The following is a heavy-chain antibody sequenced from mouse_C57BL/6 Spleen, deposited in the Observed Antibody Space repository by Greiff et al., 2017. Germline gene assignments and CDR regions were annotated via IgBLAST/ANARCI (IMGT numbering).Heavy chain of an antibody. CDR2: INPNNGGT. D-gene: IGHD3-2*02. V-gene: IGHV1-22*01. Sequence: EVKLQESGPELVKPGASVKMSCKASGYTFTDYNMHWVKQSHGKSLEWIGYINPNNGGTSYNQKFKGKATLTVNKSSSTAYMELRSLTSEDSAVYYCARERDSSGYVGFAYWGQGTLVTVSA. J-gene: IGHJ3*01. CDR1: GYTFTDYN. CDR3: ARERDSSGYVGFAY.